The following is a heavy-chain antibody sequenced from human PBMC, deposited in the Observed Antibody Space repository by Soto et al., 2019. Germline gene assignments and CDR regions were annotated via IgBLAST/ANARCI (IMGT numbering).Heavy chain of an antibody. CDR2: IFYSESS. Sequence: SETLSLTCTVSGGSISSYYWNWIRQPPGKGLEWIGYIFYSESSNYNPSLKSRVTISIDTSKNQFSLKLSSVTAADTALYYCARDSLNAMDVWGQGTTVTVSS. J-gene: IGHJ6*02. CDR1: GGSISSYY. CDR3: ARDSLNAMDV. V-gene: IGHV4-59*01.